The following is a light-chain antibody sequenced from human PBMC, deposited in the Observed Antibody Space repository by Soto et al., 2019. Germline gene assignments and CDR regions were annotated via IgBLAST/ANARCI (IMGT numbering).Light chain of an antibody. CDR1: QSVGTN. CDR3: QQYNTWTWT. Sequence: EIVMTQSPATLSMSPGERATLSCRASQSVGTNVAWFQQKPGQPPRLLMYGASTWATGIPVRFSGSGSGTDFTLTISGLQSEDFAIYYCQQYNTWTWTFGQGTKVEVK. V-gene: IGKV3-15*01. CDR2: GAS. J-gene: IGKJ1*01.